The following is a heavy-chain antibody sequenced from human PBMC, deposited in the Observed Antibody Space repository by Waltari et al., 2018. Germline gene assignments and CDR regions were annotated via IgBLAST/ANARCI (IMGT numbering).Heavy chain of an antibody. V-gene: IGHV4-39*07. CDR1: GGSISSSSYY. CDR2: IYYSGST. CDR3: ARDHIVVVKGENWFDP. Sequence: QLQLQESGPGLVKPSETLSLTCTVSGGSISSSSYYWGWIRQPPGKGLEWIGSIYYSGSTYSNPSLKSRVTISVDTSKNQFSLKLSSVTAADTAVYYCARDHIVVVKGENWFDPWGQGTLVTVSS. J-gene: IGHJ5*02. D-gene: IGHD2-21*01.